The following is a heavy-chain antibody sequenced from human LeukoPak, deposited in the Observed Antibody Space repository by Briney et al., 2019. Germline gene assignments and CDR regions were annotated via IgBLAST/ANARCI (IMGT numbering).Heavy chain of an antibody. D-gene: IGHD5-18*01. Sequence: GSLRLSCAASGFTFSSYAMSWIRQPPGKGLEWIGEINHSGSTNYNPSLKSRVTISVDTSKNQFSLKLSSVTAADTAVYYCARSKLRGYSYGPQVAYFDYWGQGTLVTVSS. V-gene: IGHV4-34*01. CDR3: ARSKLRGYSYGPQVAYFDY. CDR2: INHSGST. J-gene: IGHJ4*02. CDR1: GFTFSSYA.